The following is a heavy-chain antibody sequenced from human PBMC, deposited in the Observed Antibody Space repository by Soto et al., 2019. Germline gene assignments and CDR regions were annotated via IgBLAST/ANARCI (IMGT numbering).Heavy chain of an antibody. J-gene: IGHJ6*02. Sequence: SETLSLTCTVSGGSISSGGYYWSWIRQHPGKGLEWIGYIYYSGSTYYNPSLKSRVTISVDNAKNSLYLEVNRLRPEDTGVYYCARVRAGAANGYYGMDVWGQGTTVTVSS. CDR3: ARVRAGAANGYYGMDV. D-gene: IGHD1-26*01. CDR1: GGSISSGGYY. V-gene: IGHV4-31*03. CDR2: IYYSGST.